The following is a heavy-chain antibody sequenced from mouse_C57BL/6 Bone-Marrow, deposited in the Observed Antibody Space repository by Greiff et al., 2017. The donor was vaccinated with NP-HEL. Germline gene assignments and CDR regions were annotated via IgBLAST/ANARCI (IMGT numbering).Heavy chain of an antibody. CDR2: IWWDDDK. D-gene: IGHD1-2*01. CDR3: ARSHYYGYFDY. CDR1: GFSLSTFGMG. Sequence: ESGPGILQPSQTLRLTCSFSGFSLSTFGMGVGWIRQPSGKGLEWLAHIWWDDDKYYNPALKSRLTISKDTSKNQVFLKIANVDTADTATYYCARSHYYGYFDYWGQGTTLTVSS. J-gene: IGHJ2*01. V-gene: IGHV8-8*01.